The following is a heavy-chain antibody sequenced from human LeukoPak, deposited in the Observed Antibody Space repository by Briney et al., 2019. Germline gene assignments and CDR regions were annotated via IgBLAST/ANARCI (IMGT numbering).Heavy chain of an antibody. CDR1: GGSISSYY. J-gene: IGHJ4*02. D-gene: IGHD5-18*01. CDR2: IYYSGST. V-gene: IGHV4-59*01. CDR3: ATYSYGNKSNL. Sequence: SETLSLTCTGSGGSISSYYWSWIRQPPGKGLEGIWYIYYSGSTNYNPSLKSRVTISVDTSKNQFSLKLSSVTAADTAVYYCATYSYGNKSNLWRQGTLVTVSS.